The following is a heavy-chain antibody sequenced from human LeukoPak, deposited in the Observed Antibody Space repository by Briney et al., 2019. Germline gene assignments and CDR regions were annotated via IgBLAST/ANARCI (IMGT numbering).Heavy chain of an antibody. J-gene: IGHJ5*02. CDR2: ISSNGGST. CDR3: VKGRYCGSTSCYVENWFDP. V-gene: IGHV3-64D*06. D-gene: IGHD2-2*01. CDR1: GFTFSSYA. Sequence: PGGSLRLSCSASGFTFSSYAMHWVRQAPGKGLEYVSAISSNGGSTYYADSVKGRFTISRDNSKNTLYLQMSSLGAEDTAVYYCVKGRYCGSTSCYVENWFDPWGQGTLVTVSS.